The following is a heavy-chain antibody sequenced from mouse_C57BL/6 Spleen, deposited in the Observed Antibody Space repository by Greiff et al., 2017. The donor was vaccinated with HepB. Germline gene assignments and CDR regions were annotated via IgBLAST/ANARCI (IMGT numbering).Heavy chain of an antibody. CDR2: IWSGGGT. CDR3: ARKSYDSYDDAMDY. CDR1: GFSLTSYG. V-gene: IGHV2-2*01. J-gene: IGHJ4*01. D-gene: IGHD2-12*01. Sequence: VQLQESGPGLVQPSQSLSITCTVSGFSLTSYGVHWVRQSPGKGLEWLGVIWSGGGTNYNAAFISRLSISKDNSKSKVFLKMNSLQADDTAIYYCARKSYDSYDDAMDYWGQGTSVTVSS.